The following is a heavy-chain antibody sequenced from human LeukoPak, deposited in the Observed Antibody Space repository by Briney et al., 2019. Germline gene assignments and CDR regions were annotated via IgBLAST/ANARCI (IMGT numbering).Heavy chain of an antibody. D-gene: IGHD4-17*01. CDR2: INHSGST. CDR1: GGSFSGYY. V-gene: IGHV4-34*01. Sequence: PSETLSLTCAVYGGSFSGYYWSWIRQPPGKGLEWIGEINHSGSTNYNPSLKSRVTISVDTSKNQFSLKLSSVTAADTAVYYCARGYGDYPVQGTLVTVSS. CDR3: ARGYGDY. J-gene: IGHJ4*02.